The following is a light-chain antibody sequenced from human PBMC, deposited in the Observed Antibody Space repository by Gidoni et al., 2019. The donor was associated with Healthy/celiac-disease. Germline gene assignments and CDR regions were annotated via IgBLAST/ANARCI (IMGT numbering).Light chain of an antibody. V-gene: IGKV1-9*01. CDR1: QGISSY. CDR3: QQLNSYPLT. J-gene: IGKJ4*01. CDR2: SAS. Sequence: DIQLTQSPSFLSSSVGDRVTITCRASQGISSYLAWYQQKPGKAPKLLIYSASTLQSGVPSRFSRSGSGTDFTLTISILPPEDFATYYCQQLNSYPLTFGGGTKVEIK.